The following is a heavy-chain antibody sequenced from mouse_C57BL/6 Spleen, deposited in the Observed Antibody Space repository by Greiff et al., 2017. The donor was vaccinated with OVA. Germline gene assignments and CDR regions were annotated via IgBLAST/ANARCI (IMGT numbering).Heavy chain of an antibody. CDR3: ARTYYGNYGYFDV. J-gene: IGHJ1*03. CDR1: GFSLSTSGMG. V-gene: IGHV8-12*01. CDR2: IYWDDDK. D-gene: IGHD2-10*01. Sequence: QVTLKESGPGILQSSQTLSLTCSFSGFSLSTSGMGVSWLRQPSGKGLEWLAHIYWDDDKRYNPSLKSRLTISKDTSRNQVFLKITSVDTADTATYYSARTYYGNYGYFDVWGTGTTVTVSS.